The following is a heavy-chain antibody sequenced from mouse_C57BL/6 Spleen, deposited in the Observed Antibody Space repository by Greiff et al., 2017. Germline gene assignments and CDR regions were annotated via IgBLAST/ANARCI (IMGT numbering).Heavy chain of an antibody. Sequence: EVQLVESGGGLVQPGGSLSLSCAASGFTFTDYYMSWVRQPPGKALEWLGFIRNKANGYTTEYSASVKGRFTISRDNSQSILYLQMNALRAEDSATYYCARHWDLYYFDYWGQGTTLTVSS. CDR3: ARHWDLYYFDY. J-gene: IGHJ2*01. CDR2: IRNKANGYTT. D-gene: IGHD4-1*01. CDR1: GFTFTDYY. V-gene: IGHV7-3*01.